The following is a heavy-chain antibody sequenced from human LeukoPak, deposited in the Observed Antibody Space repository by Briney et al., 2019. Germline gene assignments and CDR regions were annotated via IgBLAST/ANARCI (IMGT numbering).Heavy chain of an antibody. CDR3: ARVGGIYDYVWGSYRHDPFDI. J-gene: IGHJ3*02. D-gene: IGHD3-16*02. V-gene: IGHV4-31*03. CDR1: GGSINNGGYY. CDR2: IYYSGNT. Sequence: SQTLSLTCTVSGGSINNGGYYWSWIRQHPGKGLEWIGYIYYSGNTYYNPSLKSRVTISVDTSKNQFSLKLSSVTAADTAVYYCARVGGIYDYVWGSYRHDPFDIWGQGTMVTVSS.